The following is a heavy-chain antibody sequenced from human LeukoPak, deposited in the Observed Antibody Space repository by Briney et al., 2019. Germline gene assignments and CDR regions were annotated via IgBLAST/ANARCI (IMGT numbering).Heavy chain of an antibody. D-gene: IGHD3-22*01. CDR3: ARGLDYDSSPSDAFDI. J-gene: IGHJ3*02. V-gene: IGHV4-59*01. Sequence: PSETLSLTCTVSGGAISGYVWSWIRQPPGKGLEWIGYINYSGATKYNFSLKSRVTISVDRSKNQFSLILSSVTAADTAVYYCARGLDYDSSPSDAFDIWGQGTMVTVSS. CDR2: INYSGAT. CDR1: GGAISGYV.